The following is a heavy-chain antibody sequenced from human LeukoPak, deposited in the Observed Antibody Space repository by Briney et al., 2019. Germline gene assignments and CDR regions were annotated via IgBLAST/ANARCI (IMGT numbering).Heavy chain of an antibody. J-gene: IGHJ4*02. Sequence: GGSLRLSCAASGFTFSSYSMNWVRQAPGKGLEWVSYISSSSSTIYYADSVKGRFTISRDNAKNSPYLQMNSLRAEDTAVYYCASSFYSYSGWGQGTLVTVSS. V-gene: IGHV3-48*01. CDR3: ASSFYSYSG. D-gene: IGHD1-26*01. CDR1: GFTFSSYS. CDR2: ISSSSSTI.